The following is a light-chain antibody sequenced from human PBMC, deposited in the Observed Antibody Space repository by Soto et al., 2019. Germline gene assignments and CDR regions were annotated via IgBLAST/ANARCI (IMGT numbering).Light chain of an antibody. CDR1: QSVNNK. CDR3: QQYDNWPPIT. J-gene: IGKJ5*01. Sequence: EIVMTQSPATLSVSPGERVTLSCMASQSVNNKVAWYQQKPGQAPRLLIYGASTRATGIPARFSGSGSGTEFTLTISSLQSEDFAIYYCQQYDNWPPITFGQGTRLEI. V-gene: IGKV3-15*01. CDR2: GAS.